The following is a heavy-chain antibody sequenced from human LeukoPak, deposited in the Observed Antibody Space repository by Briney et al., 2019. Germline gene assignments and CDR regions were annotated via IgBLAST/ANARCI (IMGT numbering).Heavy chain of an antibody. V-gene: IGHV4-61*02. CDR1: GGSISSGSYY. J-gene: IGHJ6*03. CDR3: ARAGYSSSWYYYMDV. D-gene: IGHD6-13*01. Sequence: PSQTLSLTCTVSGGSISSGSYYWSWIRQPAGKGLEWIGRIYTSGSTNYNPSLKSRVTISVDTSKNQFSLKLSSVTAADTAVYYCARAGYSSSWYYYMDVWGKGTTVTVSS. CDR2: IYTSGST.